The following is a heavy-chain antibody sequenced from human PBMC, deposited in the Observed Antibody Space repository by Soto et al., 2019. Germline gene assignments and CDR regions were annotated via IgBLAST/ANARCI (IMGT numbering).Heavy chain of an antibody. J-gene: IGHJ5*02. CDR1: GYTFTGYY. D-gene: IGHD2-8*01. Sequence: ASVKVSCKASGYTFTGYYMHWVRQAPGQGLEWMGWINPNSGGTNYAQKFQGRVTMTRDTSISTAYLELSRLRSDDTAVYYCARATPEYCTNGVCYTPTWFDPWGQGTLVTVSS. CDR3: ARATPEYCTNGVCYTPTWFDP. V-gene: IGHV1-2*02. CDR2: INPNSGGT.